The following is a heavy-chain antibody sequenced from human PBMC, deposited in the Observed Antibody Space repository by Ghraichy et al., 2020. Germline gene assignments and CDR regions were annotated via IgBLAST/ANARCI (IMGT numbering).Heavy chain of an antibody. CDR1: GFTFSSYA. D-gene: IGHD5-12*01. CDR3: ARGPVWWLLPNYYYYGMDV. V-gene: IGHV3-30*04. CDR2: ISYDGSNK. Sequence: GGSLRLSCAASGFTFSSYAMHWVRQAPGKGLEWVAVISYDGSNKYYADSVKGRFTISRDNSKNTLYLQMNSLRAEDTAVYYCARGPVWWLLPNYYYYGMDVWGQGTTVTVSS. J-gene: IGHJ6*02.